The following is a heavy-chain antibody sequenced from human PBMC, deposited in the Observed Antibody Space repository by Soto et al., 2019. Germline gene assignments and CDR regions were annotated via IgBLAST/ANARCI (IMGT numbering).Heavy chain of an antibody. CDR3: ARGGVDCSGSNCPYSWFDP. Sequence: QVQLVQSGAEVRKPGASLIVSCKASGYTFTNYGITWVRQAPGQGLEWMGWISAYNGDTSYPQKLQGRVTMTTDTSTRTAYMELRSLRPDETAVYYCARGGVDCSGSNCPYSWFDPWGQGTLVTVSS. V-gene: IGHV1-18*01. J-gene: IGHJ5*02. CDR1: GYTFTNYG. CDR2: ISAYNGDT. D-gene: IGHD2-2*01.